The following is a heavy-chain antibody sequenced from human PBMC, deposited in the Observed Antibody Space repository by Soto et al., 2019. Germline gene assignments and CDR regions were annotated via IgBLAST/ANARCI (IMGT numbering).Heavy chain of an antibody. CDR1: GGTFSSYA. Sequence: QVQLVQSGAEVKKPGSSVKVSCKASGGTFSSYAISWVRQAPGQGLEWMGGIIPIFGTANYAQKFQGRVTITADESTSTAYMELSSLRSEDTAVYYCAREVELFGELFEGGGHYYGMDVGGQGTTVTVSS. D-gene: IGHD3-10*02. J-gene: IGHJ6*02. CDR3: AREVELFGELFEGGGHYYGMDV. V-gene: IGHV1-69*01. CDR2: IIPIFGTA.